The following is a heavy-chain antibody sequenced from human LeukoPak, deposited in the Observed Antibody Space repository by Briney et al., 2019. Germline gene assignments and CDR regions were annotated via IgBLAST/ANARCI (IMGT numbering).Heavy chain of an antibody. D-gene: IGHD3-9*01. Sequence: PGGSLRLSCAASGFTFSSYAMHWVRQAPGKGLEYVSAISSNGGSTYYANSVKGRFTISRDNSKNTLYLQMGSLRAEDMAVYYCARARVTGYYDYWGQGTLVTVSS. J-gene: IGHJ4*02. CDR3: ARARVTGYYDY. V-gene: IGHV3-64*01. CDR1: GFTFSSYA. CDR2: ISSNGGST.